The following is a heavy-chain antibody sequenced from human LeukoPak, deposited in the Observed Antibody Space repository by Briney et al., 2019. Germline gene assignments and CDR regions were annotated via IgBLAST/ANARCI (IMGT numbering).Heavy chain of an antibody. D-gene: IGHD2-15*01. CDR3: AREGGYCSGGSCYSDY. J-gene: IGHJ4*02. V-gene: IGHV3-23*01. Sequence: PGGSLRLSCAASGFTFSSYAMSWVRQAPGKGLEWVSAISGSGGSTYYADSVKGRFTISRDNSKNTLYLQMNSLRAEDTAVYYCAREGGYCSGGSCYSDYWGQGTLVTVSS. CDR2: ISGSGGST. CDR1: GFTFSSYA.